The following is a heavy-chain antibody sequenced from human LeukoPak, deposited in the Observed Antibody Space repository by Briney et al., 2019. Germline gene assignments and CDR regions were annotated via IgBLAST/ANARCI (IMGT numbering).Heavy chain of an antibody. CDR2: INPSGGST. CDR1: GGTFSSYA. Sequence: ASVKVSCKASGGTFSSYAISWVRQAPGQGLEWMGIINPSGGSTSYAQKFQGRVTMTRDMSTSTVYMELSSLRSEDTAVYYCARDGNYDSSGYYSLKYYYFDYWGQGTLVTVSS. D-gene: IGHD3-22*01. J-gene: IGHJ4*02. V-gene: IGHV1-46*01. CDR3: ARDGNYDSSGYYSLKYYYFDY.